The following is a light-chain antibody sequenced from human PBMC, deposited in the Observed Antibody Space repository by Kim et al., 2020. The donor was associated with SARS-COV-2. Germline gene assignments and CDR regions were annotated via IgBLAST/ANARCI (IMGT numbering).Light chain of an antibody. Sequence: DIEMTQSPSSLSESVGDRVTITCRASQDISNYLAWYQQQPGKVPKLLIYAASTLQSGVSSRFGGTGSGTDFTLTISSLQPEDVATYYCQKDYSDPLFGRGTKVDIK. V-gene: IGKV1-27*01. CDR3: QKDYSDPL. CDR1: QDISNY. J-gene: IGKJ1*01. CDR2: AAS.